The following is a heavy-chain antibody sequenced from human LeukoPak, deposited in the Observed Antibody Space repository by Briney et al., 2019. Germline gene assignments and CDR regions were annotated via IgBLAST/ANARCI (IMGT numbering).Heavy chain of an antibody. CDR3: ARVGSSAGADAFDI. CDR1: GFTFSSYA. D-gene: IGHD6-6*01. J-gene: IGHJ3*02. CDR2: VSYDGGTK. V-gene: IGHV3-30-3*01. Sequence: GRSLRLSCAASGFTFSSYAMHWVRQAPGKGLEWVAFVSYDGGTKHYADSVKGRFTISRDSSKNTLYLQMNSLRADDTAIYYCARVGSSAGADAFDIWGQGTMVTVSS.